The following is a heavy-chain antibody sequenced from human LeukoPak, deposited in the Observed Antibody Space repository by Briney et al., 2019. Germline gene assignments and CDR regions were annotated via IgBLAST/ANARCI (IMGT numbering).Heavy chain of an antibody. Sequence: GGSLRLSCAASGFIFSSYGMHWVRQAPGKGLEGVAVITYDGGNRYCADSVKGRFTISRDNSQNTLFLQMNSLRAEDTAVYYCAKDRGSSSSAYGMDVWGQGTTVTVYS. D-gene: IGHD6-13*01. CDR1: GFIFSSYG. J-gene: IGHJ6*02. CDR2: ITYDGGNR. V-gene: IGHV3-30*18. CDR3: AKDRGSSSSAYGMDV.